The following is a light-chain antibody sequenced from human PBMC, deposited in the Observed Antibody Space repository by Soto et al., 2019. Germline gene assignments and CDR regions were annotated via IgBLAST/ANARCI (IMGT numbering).Light chain of an antibody. Sequence: DLQMTQSPSSLSASVGDRVTIVCRASQPISYFLNWYEQRPGTPPKVLIYAASNLQPGVPSRFSGSGSGTLFTLNISNLQPEDYATYYCQQSYTTPITFGQGTRLEI. CDR3: QQSYTTPIT. J-gene: IGKJ5*01. CDR2: AAS. V-gene: IGKV1-39*01. CDR1: QPISYF.